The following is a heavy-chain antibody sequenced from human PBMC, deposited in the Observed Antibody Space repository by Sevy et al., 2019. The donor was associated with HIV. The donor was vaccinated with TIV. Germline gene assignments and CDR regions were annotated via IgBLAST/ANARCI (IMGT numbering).Heavy chain of an antibody. J-gene: IGHJ4*02. V-gene: IGHV3-48*01. Sequence: GGSLRLSCAASGFTFSSYNMNWVRQAPGKGLEWVSYISSSSSTIYYADSVKGRFTISSDNAKNSLYLQMNSLRAEDTAVYYCSRDSLSWIQSFDYWGQGTLVTVSS. CDR2: ISSSSSTI. D-gene: IGHD5-18*01. CDR1: GFTFSSYN. CDR3: SRDSLSWIQSFDY.